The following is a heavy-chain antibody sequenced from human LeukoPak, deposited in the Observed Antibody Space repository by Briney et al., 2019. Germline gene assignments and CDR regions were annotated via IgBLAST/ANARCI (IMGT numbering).Heavy chain of an antibody. CDR2: IYYSGST. CDR3: ARARAVAGNEVDY. V-gene: IGHV4-59*08. CDR1: GGSISSYY. J-gene: IGHJ4*02. D-gene: IGHD6-19*01. Sequence: SETLSLTCTVSGGSISSYYWSWIRQPPGKGLEWIGYIYYSGSTNYNPSLKSQVTISVDTSKNQFSLKLSSVTAADTAVYYCARARAVAGNEVDYWGQGTLVTVSS.